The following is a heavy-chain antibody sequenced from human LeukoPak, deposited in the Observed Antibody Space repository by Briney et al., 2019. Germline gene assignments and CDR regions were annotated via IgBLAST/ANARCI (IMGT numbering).Heavy chain of an antibody. CDR1: GDSVSSNSAA. Sequence: SQTFSLTCVISGDSVSSNSAASNWIRQSPSRGLEWLGRTYYRSKWYYDYSVAVKSRVTINPDTSKNQFSLQLSSVTPEDTAVYYCVRDPVGGSTIFDCWGQGTLVTVSS. CDR2: TYYRSKWYY. CDR3: VRDPVGGSTIFDC. D-gene: IGHD1-26*01. V-gene: IGHV6-1*01. J-gene: IGHJ4*02.